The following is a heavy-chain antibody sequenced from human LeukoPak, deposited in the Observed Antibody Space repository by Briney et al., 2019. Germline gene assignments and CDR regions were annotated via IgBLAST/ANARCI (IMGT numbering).Heavy chain of an antibody. Sequence: GGSLRLSCAASGFTFSSYSMNWVRQAPGKGLEWVSSISSSSSYIYYADSVKGRFTISRDNAKNSLYLQMNSLRAEDTAVYYCARTFGSQYYFDYWGQGTLVTVSP. V-gene: IGHV3-21*01. CDR2: ISSSSSYI. CDR3: ARTFGSQYYFDY. D-gene: IGHD3-10*01. CDR1: GFTFSSYS. J-gene: IGHJ4*02.